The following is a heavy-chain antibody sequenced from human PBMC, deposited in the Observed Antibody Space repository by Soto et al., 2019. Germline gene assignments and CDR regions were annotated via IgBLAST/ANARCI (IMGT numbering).Heavy chain of an antibody. CDR1: GFTFSNHG. D-gene: IGHD6-19*01. CDR2: ISYDGSNK. CDR3: AKSSGWYIKWFDP. J-gene: IGHJ5*02. Sequence: QVQLVESGGGVVQPGRSLRLSCVASGFTFSNHGMQWVRQAPGKGLEWVAVISYDGSNKHYADSVKGRFTISRDNAKNTLDLQMNSLRAEDTAVYYCAKSSGWYIKWFDPWGQGTLVNVSS. V-gene: IGHV3-30*18.